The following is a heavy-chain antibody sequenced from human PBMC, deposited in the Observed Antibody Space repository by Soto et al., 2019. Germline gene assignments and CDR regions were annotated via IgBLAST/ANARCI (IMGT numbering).Heavy chain of an antibody. CDR1: GGSVSSGSYY. CDR2: IYYSGST. J-gene: IGHJ3*02. D-gene: IGHD4-17*01. V-gene: IGHV4-61*01. CDR3: ARYNDYGDAFDI. Sequence: PSETLSLTCTVSGGSVSSGSYYWSWIRQPPGKGLEWIGYIYYSGSTSYNPSLKSRVTTSVDTSKNQFSLKLSSVTAADTAVYYCARYNDYGDAFDIWGQGTMVTVS.